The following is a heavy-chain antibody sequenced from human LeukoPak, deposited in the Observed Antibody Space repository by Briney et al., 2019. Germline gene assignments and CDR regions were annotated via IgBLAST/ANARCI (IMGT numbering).Heavy chain of an antibody. D-gene: IGHD1-1*01. CDR1: GYTFTSYY. CDR2: INPSGGST. V-gene: IGHV1-46*01. J-gene: IGHJ4*02. CDR3: ARDQLEPAFDY. Sequence: ASVTVSCKASGYTFTSYYMHWVRQAPGQGLEWMGIINPSGGSTSYAQKFQGRVTMTRDTSTSTVYMELSSLRSEDTAVYYCARDQLEPAFDYWGQGTLVTVSS.